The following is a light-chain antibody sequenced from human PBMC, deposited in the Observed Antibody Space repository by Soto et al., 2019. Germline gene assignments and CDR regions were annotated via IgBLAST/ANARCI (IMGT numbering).Light chain of an antibody. V-gene: IGKV3-15*01. CDR1: QSVSSN. J-gene: IGKJ5*01. Sequence: EIGMTQSPATLSVSPGERATLSCRASQSVSSNLAWYQQKPGQAPRLLIYGASTRATGIPARFSGSGSGTEFTLTFSRLQSAYFAVYYCQRYNDWPPITFGEGTLLEIK. CDR3: QRYNDWPPIT. CDR2: GAS.